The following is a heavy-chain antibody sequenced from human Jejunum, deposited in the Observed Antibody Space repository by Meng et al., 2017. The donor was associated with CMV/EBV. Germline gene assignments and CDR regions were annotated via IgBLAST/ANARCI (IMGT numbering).Heavy chain of an antibody. CDR1: GGSISGYY. D-gene: IGHD6-13*01. V-gene: IGHV4-4*07. CDR3: ARDRMAAPGTFEY. CDR2: VYMSGST. J-gene: IGHJ4*02. Sequence: QVHLQGSGPGRGKPSETLSLTCTVSGGSISGYYWNWIRQPAGKGLEWIGRVYMSGSTNYNPSLRSRVAMSVDTSKTQFSLRLTSVTAADTAVYYCARDRMAAPGTFEYWGQGTLVTVSS.